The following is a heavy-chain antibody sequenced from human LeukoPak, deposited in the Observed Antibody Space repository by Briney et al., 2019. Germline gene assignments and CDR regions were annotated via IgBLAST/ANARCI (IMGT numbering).Heavy chain of an antibody. CDR3: ARDRSYDSSGYPFDF. CDR2: LSYDGSNK. J-gene: IGHJ4*02. D-gene: IGHD3-22*01. CDR1: GFTFDGYG. V-gene: IGHV3-30*03. Sequence: GRSLRLSCAASGFTFDGYGMHWVRQAPGKGLEWVAVLSYDGSNKYYADSVKGRFTISRDNSKDTLYLQMNSLRAEDTAVYYCARDRSYDSSGYPFDFWGQGTLVTVSS.